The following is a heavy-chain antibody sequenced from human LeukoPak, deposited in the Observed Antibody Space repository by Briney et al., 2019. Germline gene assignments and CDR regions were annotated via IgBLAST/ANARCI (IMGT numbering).Heavy chain of an antibody. D-gene: IGHD6-19*01. CDR3: AKVGKFIAVAGGYFQQ. CDR1: GFTFSGYA. V-gene: IGHV3-23*01. Sequence: PGGSLRLSCAASGFTFSGYAMSWVRQAPGKGLEWVSAISGSGGSTYYADSVKGRFTISRDNSKNTLYLQMNSLRAEDTGVYYCAKVGKFIAVAGGYFQQWGPGNLVTVSS. J-gene: IGHJ1*01. CDR2: ISGSGGST.